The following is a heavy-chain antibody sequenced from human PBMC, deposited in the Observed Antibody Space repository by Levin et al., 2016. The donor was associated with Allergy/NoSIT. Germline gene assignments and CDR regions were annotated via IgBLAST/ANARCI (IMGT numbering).Heavy chain of an antibody. CDR3: ARVGRIYYDSSGYYPDY. V-gene: IGHV3-11*06. CDR2: ISSSSSYT. D-gene: IGHD3-22*01. J-gene: IGHJ4*02. Sequence: RQAPGKGLEWVSYISSSSSYTNYADSVKGRFTISRDNAKNSLYLQMNSLRAEDTAVYYCARVGRIYYDSSGYYPDYWGQGTLVTVSS.